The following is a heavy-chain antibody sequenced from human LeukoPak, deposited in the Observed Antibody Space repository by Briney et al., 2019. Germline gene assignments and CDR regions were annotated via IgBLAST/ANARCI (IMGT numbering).Heavy chain of an antibody. CDR1: GFTFSSYG. CDR2: IRYDGSNK. J-gene: IGHJ4*02. CDR3: AKILEVVPAEHYFDY. D-gene: IGHD2-2*01. V-gene: IGHV3-30*02. Sequence: GGSLRLSCAASGFTFSSYGMHWVRQAPGKGLEWVAFIRYDGSNKYYADSVKGRFTISRDNSKNTLYLQMNSLRAEDTAVYYCAKILEVVPAEHYFDYWGQGTLVTVSS.